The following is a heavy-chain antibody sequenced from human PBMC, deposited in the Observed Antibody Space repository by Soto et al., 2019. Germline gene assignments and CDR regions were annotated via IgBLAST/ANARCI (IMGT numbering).Heavy chain of an antibody. Sequence: PGGSLRLSCVGSGFTFSTYSINWVRQAPGKGLEWVSSISSRSDIYYADSVKGRFTISRDNAKNSVSLQMNSLRAEDTAVYYCAREYTASPLAYGLDVWGRGTTVTVSS. CDR3: AREYTASPLAYGLDV. CDR2: ISSRSDI. D-gene: IGHD2-2*02. J-gene: IGHJ6*02. V-gene: IGHV3-21*01. CDR1: GFTFSTYS.